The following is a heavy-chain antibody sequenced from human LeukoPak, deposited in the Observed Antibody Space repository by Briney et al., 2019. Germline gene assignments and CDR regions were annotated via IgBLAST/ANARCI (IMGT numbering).Heavy chain of an antibody. V-gene: IGHV3-7*01. J-gene: IGHJ3*02. Sequence: GGSLRLSCVASGFTFTNYWMTRVRQAPGKGLEWVANMKQDGREKYYVDSVKGRFTVSRDNAKNSLYLQMDSLRDEDTAVYYCARGGGSGRWGSAFDMWGQGTMVTVSP. CDR3: ARGGGSGRWGSAFDM. CDR2: MKQDGREK. D-gene: IGHD3-16*01. CDR1: GFTFTNYW.